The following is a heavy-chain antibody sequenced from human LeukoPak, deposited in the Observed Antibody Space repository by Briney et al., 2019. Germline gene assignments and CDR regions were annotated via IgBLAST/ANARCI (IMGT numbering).Heavy chain of an antibody. J-gene: IGHJ4*02. CDR2: IYPGDSDT. D-gene: IGHD4-17*01. V-gene: IGHV5-51*01. Sequence: GESLQISCKGSGYRFTSYWIGWVRQLPGKGLEWMGIIYPGDSDTRYSPSFQGQVTISADKSISTAYLQWSSLKASDTAMYYCARSMRSRGESDYWGQGTLVTVSS. CDR3: ARSMRSRGESDY. CDR1: GYRFTSYW.